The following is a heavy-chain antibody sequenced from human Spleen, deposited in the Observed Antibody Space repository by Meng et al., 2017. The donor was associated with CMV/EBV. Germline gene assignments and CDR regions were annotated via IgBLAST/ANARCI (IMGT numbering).Heavy chain of an antibody. Sequence: GGSLRLSCAASGFTFSNYAMSWVRQAPGRGLEWVSAITDSGRDTYHADSVKGRFTISRDNSKNTLSLQMNSLRAEDTAVYYCARGSSGYYYYGMDVWGQGTTVTVSS. D-gene: IGHD3-22*01. CDR1: GFTFSNYA. J-gene: IGHJ6*02. CDR2: ITDSGRDT. CDR3: ARGSSGYYYYGMDV. V-gene: IGHV3-23*01.